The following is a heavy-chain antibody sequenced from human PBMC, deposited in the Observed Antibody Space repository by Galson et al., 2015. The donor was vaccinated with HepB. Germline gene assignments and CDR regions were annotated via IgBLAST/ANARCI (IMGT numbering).Heavy chain of an antibody. Sequence: QSGAEVKKPGESLKISRRGYGYSFTSFWIGWVRQMPGKGLEWMGIIYPGDSDIRYSPSFQGQVTISADKSITTAYLQWSSLKASDTAMYYCARLPPGFINHRTFGSANYWGQGTQVTVSS. J-gene: IGHJ4*02. V-gene: IGHV5-51*03. D-gene: IGHD3-10*01. CDR2: IYPGDSDI. CDR1: GYSFTSFW. CDR3: ARLPPGFINHRTFGSANY.